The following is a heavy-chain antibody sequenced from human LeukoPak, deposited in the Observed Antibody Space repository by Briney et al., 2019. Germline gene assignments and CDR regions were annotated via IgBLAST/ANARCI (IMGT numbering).Heavy chain of an antibody. Sequence: ASVKVSCKASGYTFTGYYIHWVRQAPGQGLEWMGWINPNSGGTSYAQKFQGRVTMTRDTSITTAYMELSRLRSDDTAVYYCASTSSLGPYYMDVWGKGTTVTVSS. CDR3: ASTSSLGPYYMDV. V-gene: IGHV1-2*02. CDR1: GYTFTGYY. J-gene: IGHJ6*03. CDR2: INPNSGGT.